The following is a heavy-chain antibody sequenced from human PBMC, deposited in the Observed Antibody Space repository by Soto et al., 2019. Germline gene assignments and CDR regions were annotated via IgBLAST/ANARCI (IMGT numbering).Heavy chain of an antibody. V-gene: IGHV3-23*01. CDR1: GFTFSSYA. Sequence: EVQLLESGGGLVQPGGSLRLSCAASGFTFSSYAMSWVRQAPGKGLEWVSAISGSGGSTYYADSVKGRFTISRDNSKNTLYLQMNSLRAEDTDVYYCAKDRGAYSSGPHDYWGQGTLVTVSS. D-gene: IGHD6-19*01. CDR3: AKDRGAYSSGPHDY. J-gene: IGHJ4*02. CDR2: ISGSGGST.